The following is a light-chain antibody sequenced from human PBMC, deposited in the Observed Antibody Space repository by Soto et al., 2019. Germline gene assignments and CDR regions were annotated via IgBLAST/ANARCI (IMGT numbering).Light chain of an antibody. CDR2: GAS. J-gene: IGKJ1*01. CDR1: QSVINSY. Sequence: EIVLTQSPGTLSLSPGERATLSCRASQSVINSYLAWYQHKAGQAPRLLIYGASSRATGIPDKFSGSGSGTDFTITISRLEPEDFAVYYCQQYVISPWTFGQGTKVEIK. CDR3: QQYVISPWT. V-gene: IGKV3-20*01.